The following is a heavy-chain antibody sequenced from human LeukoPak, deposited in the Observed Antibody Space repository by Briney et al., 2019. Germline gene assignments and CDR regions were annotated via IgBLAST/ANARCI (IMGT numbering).Heavy chain of an antibody. CDR3: AKDRSSACGGDCYPDY. CDR2: ISYDGRNK. V-gene: IGHV3-30*18. Sequence: RGSLRLSCAVSGFTFSSYGMHWVRQAPGKGLEWVAVISYDGRNKYYADSVKGRFTISRDNSKNTLYLQMNSLRAEDTAVYYCAKDRSSACGGDCYPDYWGQGTLVTDSS. D-gene: IGHD2-21*02. CDR1: GFTFSSYG. J-gene: IGHJ4*02.